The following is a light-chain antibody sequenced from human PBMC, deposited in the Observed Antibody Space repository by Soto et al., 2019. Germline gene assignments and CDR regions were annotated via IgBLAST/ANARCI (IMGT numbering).Light chain of an antibody. J-gene: IGKJ5*01. CDR2: GAF. CDR1: PSVSNY. CDR3: QQSNIWPPVT. Sequence: EIVLTQSPATLSLSPGERATLSCRASPSVSNYLAWYQQKPGQAHRLLIYGAFNRATGIPARFSGSGSGADFTLTISRLEPEDFAVYYCQQSNIWPPVTFGQGKRLEIK. V-gene: IGKV3-11*01.